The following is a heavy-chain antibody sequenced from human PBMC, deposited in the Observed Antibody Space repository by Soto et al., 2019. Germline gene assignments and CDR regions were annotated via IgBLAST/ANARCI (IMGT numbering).Heavy chain of an antibody. CDR1: RGSISNIDYY. CDR2: IYYSGSS. V-gene: IGHV4-39*07. Sequence: SETLSLTCTVSRGSISNIDYYWGWIRQPPGNGLEWIGSIYYSGSSYYSPSLKSRVTISVDTSKNQFSLKLTSVTAADTAVYYCARDPAPWGQGTLVTVSS. CDR3: ARDPAP. J-gene: IGHJ5*02.